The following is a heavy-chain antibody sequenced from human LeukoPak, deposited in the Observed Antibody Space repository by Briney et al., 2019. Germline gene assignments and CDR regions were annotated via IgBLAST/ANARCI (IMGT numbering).Heavy chain of an antibody. V-gene: IGHV4-38-2*02. D-gene: IGHD6-19*01. Sequence: SETLSLTCTVSGYSISSGYYWGWIRQPPGKGLEWIGSIYHSGSTYYNPSLKSRVTISVDTSKNQFSLKLSSVTAADTAVYYCAREGTKQWLRYFDYWGQGTLVTVSS. CDR3: AREGTKQWLRYFDY. CDR2: IYHSGST. J-gene: IGHJ4*02. CDR1: GYSISSGYY.